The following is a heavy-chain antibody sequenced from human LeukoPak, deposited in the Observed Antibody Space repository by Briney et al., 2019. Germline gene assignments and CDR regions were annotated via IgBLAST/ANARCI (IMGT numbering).Heavy chain of an antibody. CDR3: VKDYGDRIYFDY. Sequence: SGGSLRLSCAASGFTFSSYGMHWVRQAPGKGLEWVAVIWYDGSNKYYADSVKGRFTISRDNSKNTLYLQMSSLRAEDTAVYYCVKDYGDRIYFDYWGQGTLVTVSS. CDR2: IWYDGSNK. CDR1: GFTFSSYG. J-gene: IGHJ4*02. D-gene: IGHD4-17*01. V-gene: IGHV3-30*02.